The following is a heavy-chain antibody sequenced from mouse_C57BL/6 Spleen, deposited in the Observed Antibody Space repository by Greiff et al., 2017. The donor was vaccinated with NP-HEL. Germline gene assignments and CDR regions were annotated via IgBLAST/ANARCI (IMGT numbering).Heavy chain of an antibody. CDR2: IYPGSGST. CDR1: GYTFTSYW. CDR3: ARGDTTVYYFDY. V-gene: IGHV1-55*01. Sequence: QVQLQQSGAELVKPGASVKMSCKASGYTFTSYWITWVKQRPGQGLEWIGDIYPGSGSTNYNEKFKSKATLTVDTSSSTAYMQLSSLTSEDSAVYYCARGDTTVYYFDYWGQGTTLTVSS. D-gene: IGHD1-1*01. J-gene: IGHJ2*01.